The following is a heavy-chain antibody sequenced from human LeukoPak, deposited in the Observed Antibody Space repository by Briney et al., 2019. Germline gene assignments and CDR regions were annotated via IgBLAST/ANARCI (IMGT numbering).Heavy chain of an antibody. CDR3: VRSGYDYDWFDP. CDR2: IIAILDTA. J-gene: IGHJ5*02. D-gene: IGHD5-12*01. CDR1: GGSFSDYS. Sequence: SVKVSCKASGGSFSDYSISWVRQAPGQGLEWMGRIIAILDTAHYAQKFQGRFTITADKSTTTVYMELSSLRSDDTAVYYCVRSGYDYDWFDPWGQGTLVSVSS. V-gene: IGHV1-69*08.